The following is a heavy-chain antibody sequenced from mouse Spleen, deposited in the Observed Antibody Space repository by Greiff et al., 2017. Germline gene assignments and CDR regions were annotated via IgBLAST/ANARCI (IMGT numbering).Heavy chain of an antibody. CDR2: ISSGSSTI. CDR3: ARGELHYAMDY. J-gene: IGHJ4*01. Sequence: EVKLVESGGGLVKPGGSLKLSCAASGFTFSDYGMHWVRQAPEKGLEWVAYISSGSSTIYYADTVKGRFTISRDNAKNTLFLQMTSLRSEDTAMYYCARGELHYAMDYWGQGTSVTVSS. V-gene: IGHV5-17*01. CDR1: GFTFSDYG.